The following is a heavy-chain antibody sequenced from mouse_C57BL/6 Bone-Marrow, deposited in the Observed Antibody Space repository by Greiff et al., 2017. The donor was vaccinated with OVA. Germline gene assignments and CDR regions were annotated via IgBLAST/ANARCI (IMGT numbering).Heavy chain of an antibody. CDR2: INPGSGGT. CDR3: ARWGWLLRTFAY. CDR1: GYAFTNYL. D-gene: IGHD2-3*01. V-gene: IGHV1-54*01. J-gene: IGHJ3*01. Sequence: VQLQESGAELVRPGTSVKLSCKASGYAFTNYLIEWVKQRPGQGLEWIGVINPGSGGTNYNEKFKGKATLTADKSSSTAYMQLSSLTSEDSAVYVCARWGWLLRTFAYWGQGTLVTVSA.